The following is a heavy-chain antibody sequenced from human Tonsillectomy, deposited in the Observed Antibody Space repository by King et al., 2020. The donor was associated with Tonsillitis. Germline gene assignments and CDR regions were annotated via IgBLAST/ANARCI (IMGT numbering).Heavy chain of an antibody. CDR3: ARLYCSSTSCYTGYFDY. Sequence: QLQESGPGLVKPSETLSLTCTVSGGSISNSSYYWGWIRQPPGKGLEWIGSIYYSGSTYYNPSLKSRVTISVDTSKNPFSLKLSSVTAADTAVYYCARLYCSSTSCYTGYFDYWGQGTLVTVSS. D-gene: IGHD2-2*02. CDR2: IYYSGST. CDR1: GGSISNSSYY. V-gene: IGHV4-39*01. J-gene: IGHJ4*02.